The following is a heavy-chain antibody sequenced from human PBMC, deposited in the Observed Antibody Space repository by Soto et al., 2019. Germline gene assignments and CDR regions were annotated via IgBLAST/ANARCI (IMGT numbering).Heavy chain of an antibody. Sequence: QVQLVQSGAEVKKPGSSVKVSCKASGGTFSSYAISWVRQAPGQGLEWMGGLIPIFGTANYAQKFQGRVTITADESTSTAYLELSSLRSEDTAVYYCARDQGTPMVPNDAFDIWGQGTMVTVSS. J-gene: IGHJ3*02. CDR2: LIPIFGTA. V-gene: IGHV1-69*01. CDR1: GGTFSSYA. D-gene: IGHD5-18*01. CDR3: ARDQGTPMVPNDAFDI.